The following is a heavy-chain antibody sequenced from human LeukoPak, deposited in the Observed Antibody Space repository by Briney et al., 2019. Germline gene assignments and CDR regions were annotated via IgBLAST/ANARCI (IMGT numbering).Heavy chain of an antibody. V-gene: IGHV1-69*05. D-gene: IGHD2-2*01. CDR3: ARVACSSTSCYAWFDP. J-gene: IGHJ5*02. Sequence: GSSVKVSCKASGGTFGSYAISWVRQAPGQGLEWMGGIIPIFGTANYAQKFQGRVTITTDESTSTAYMELSSLRSEDTAVYYCARVACSSTSCYAWFDPWGQGTLVTVSS. CDR1: GGTFGSYA. CDR2: IIPIFGTA.